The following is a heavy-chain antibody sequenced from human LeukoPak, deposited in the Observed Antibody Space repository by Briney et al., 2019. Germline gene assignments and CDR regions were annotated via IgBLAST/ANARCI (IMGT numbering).Heavy chain of an antibody. CDR2: IRSKANSYAT. Sequence: PGGSLRLSCAASGFTFSGSTLHWVRQASEKGLEWVGRIRSKANSYATASAASVEGRFTISRDDSKNTAYLQMNSLKTEDTAVYYCTRSGTDNYYYGMDVWGQGTTVTVSS. D-gene: IGHD3-10*01. J-gene: IGHJ6*02. CDR1: GFTFSGST. V-gene: IGHV3-73*01. CDR3: TRSGTDNYYYGMDV.